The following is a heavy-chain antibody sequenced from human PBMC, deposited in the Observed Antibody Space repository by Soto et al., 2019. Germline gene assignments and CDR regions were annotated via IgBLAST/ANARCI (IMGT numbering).Heavy chain of an antibody. V-gene: IGHV3-7*01. CDR3: ARTYGDYVFYMDV. D-gene: IGHD4-17*01. Sequence: GGSLRLSCAASGFTFSSYWMSWVRQAPGKGLEWVANIKQDGSEKYYVDSVKGRFTISRDNAKNSLYLQMNSLRAEDTAVYYRARTYGDYVFYMDVWGKGTTVTVSS. CDR1: GFTFSSYW. CDR2: IKQDGSEK. J-gene: IGHJ6*03.